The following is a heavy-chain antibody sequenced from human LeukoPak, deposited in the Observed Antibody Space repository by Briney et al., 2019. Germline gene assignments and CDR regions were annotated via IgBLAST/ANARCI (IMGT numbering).Heavy chain of an antibody. V-gene: IGHV1-69*04. CDR3: EKEGRDDFWSGYYVYYYYGMDV. CDR2: IIPILGIA. CDR1: GGTFSSYA. D-gene: IGHD3-3*01. Sequence: GSSVKVSCKASGGTFSSYAISWVRQAPGQGLEWMGRIIPILGIANYAQKFQGRVTIAADKSTSTAYMVLSSLRSEDTDVSYGEKEGRDDFWSGYYVYYYYGMDVWGQGTTVTVSS. J-gene: IGHJ6*02.